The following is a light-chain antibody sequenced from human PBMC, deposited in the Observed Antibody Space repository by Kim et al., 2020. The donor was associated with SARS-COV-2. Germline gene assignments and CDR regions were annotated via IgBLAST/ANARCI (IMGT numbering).Light chain of an antibody. CDR1: QSVSSY. CDR2: DAS. V-gene: IGKV3-11*01. CDR3: QQRSNWPPTIT. J-gene: IGKJ4*01. Sequence: EIVLTQSPATLSLSPGERATLSCRASQSVSSYLAWYQQKPGQAPRLLIYDASNRATGIPARFSGSGSGTDFTLTISSLEPEDFAVYYWQQRSNWPPTITFGGGTKVEIK.